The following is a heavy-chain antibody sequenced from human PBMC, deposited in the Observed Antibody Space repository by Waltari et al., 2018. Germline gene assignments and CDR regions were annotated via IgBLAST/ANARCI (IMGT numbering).Heavy chain of an antibody. D-gene: IGHD1-1*01. CDR1: ELTLSGFW. Sequence: ELQLVESGGGSVQPGASLRLSGTASELTLSGFWMSWVRQAPGKGLEWVANIKADGSEKYYVDSVKGRFTISRDDAKNSLFLQMNRLRVEDTAVYYCVGPRGVTGTTPFAHWGQGTLVSVAS. CDR3: VGPRGVTGTTPFAH. J-gene: IGHJ4*02. CDR2: IKADGSEK. V-gene: IGHV3-7*01.